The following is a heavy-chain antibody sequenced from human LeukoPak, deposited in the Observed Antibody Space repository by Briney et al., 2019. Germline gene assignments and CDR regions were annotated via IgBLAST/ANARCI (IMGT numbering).Heavy chain of an antibody. D-gene: IGHD3-10*01. Sequence: GGSLRLSCAASGFTFSDYYMSWIRQAPGKGLEWVSYISSSSSYTNYADSVKGQFTISRDNAKNSLYLQMNSLRAEDTAVYYCARSRYYGSGIVDVWGQGTTVTVSS. J-gene: IGHJ6*02. CDR2: ISSSSSYT. CDR3: ARSRYYGSGIVDV. CDR1: GFTFSDYY. V-gene: IGHV3-11*06.